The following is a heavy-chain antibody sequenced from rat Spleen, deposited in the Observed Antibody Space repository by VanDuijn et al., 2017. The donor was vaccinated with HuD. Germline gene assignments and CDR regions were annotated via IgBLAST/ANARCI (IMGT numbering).Heavy chain of an antibody. J-gene: IGHJ2*01. CDR2: ISYDGSTT. Sequence: EVQLVESDGGLVRPGRSLKLSCATSGFTFSDYYMAWVRQAPTKGLDWVATISYDGSTTYYRDSVKGRFTISRDNGKTTLYLEMDSLRSEDMATYYCARHDYDGSYYYVSLFDYWGQGVMVTVSS. CDR3: ARHDYDGSYYYVSLFDY. CDR1: GFTFSDYY. V-gene: IGHV5-29*01. D-gene: IGHD1-12*02.